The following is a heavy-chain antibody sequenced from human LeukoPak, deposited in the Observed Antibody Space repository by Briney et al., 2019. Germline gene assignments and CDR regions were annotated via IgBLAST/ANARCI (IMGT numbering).Heavy chain of an antibody. J-gene: IGHJ6*03. CDR1: GVSISSSSYF. D-gene: IGHD5-12*01. Sequence: SETLSLTCTVSGVSISSSSYFWGWIRQPPGKGLEWIGSIYYSGSTYYSPSLKSRVTISVDTSKNQFSLKLSSVTAADTAVYYCARGRKWLRSYYYYYYMDVWGKGTTVTVSS. CDR3: ARGRKWLRSYYYYYYMDV. CDR2: IYYSGST. V-gene: IGHV4-39*07.